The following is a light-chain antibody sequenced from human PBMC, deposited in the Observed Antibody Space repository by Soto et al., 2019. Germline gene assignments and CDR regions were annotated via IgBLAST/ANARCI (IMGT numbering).Light chain of an antibody. J-gene: IGLJ1*01. CDR1: SSDVGGYNY. CDR2: EVS. CDR3: SSYTSSSTYV. V-gene: IGLV2-14*01. Sequence: QSALTQPASVSGSPGQSITISCTGTSSDVGGYNYVSWYQQHPGKAPKLMIYEVSNRPSGVSNRFSGSKSGNTASLTISGLQAEDEADYYCSSYTSSSTYVFGTGTKCTVL.